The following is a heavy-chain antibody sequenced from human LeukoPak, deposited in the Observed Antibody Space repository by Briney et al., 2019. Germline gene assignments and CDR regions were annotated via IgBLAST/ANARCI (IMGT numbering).Heavy chain of an antibody. J-gene: IGHJ6*03. Sequence: GGSLTLSCETSGFTFRTYGMHWVRQAPGKGLEWVAFIRYDRTNTKYADFVEGRFTISRDGSNLYLQMDSLRAEDSAVYYCAKDGVGPAATYYFYYHMDVWGKGTTVTVSS. D-gene: IGHD2-2*01. CDR1: GFTFRTYG. CDR2: IRYDRTNT. CDR3: AKDGVGPAATYYFYYHMDV. V-gene: IGHV3-30*02.